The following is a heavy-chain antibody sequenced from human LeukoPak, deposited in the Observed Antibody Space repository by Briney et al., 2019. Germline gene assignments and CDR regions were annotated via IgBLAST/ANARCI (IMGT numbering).Heavy chain of an antibody. D-gene: IGHD3-10*02. Sequence: PSETLSLTCTVSGGSISSSSYYWGWIRQPPGKRLEWIGSIYYSGSTYYNPSLKSRVTISVDTSKNQFSLKLSSVTAADTAVYYCAREISRMFGYWGQGTLVTASS. CDR3: AREISRMFGY. J-gene: IGHJ4*02. V-gene: IGHV4-39*07. CDR2: IYYSGST. CDR1: GGSISSSSYY.